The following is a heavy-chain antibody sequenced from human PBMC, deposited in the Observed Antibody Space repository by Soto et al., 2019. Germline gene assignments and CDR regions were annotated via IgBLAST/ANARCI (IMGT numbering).Heavy chain of an antibody. Sequence: EVQLVETGGGLIQPGGSLRLSCAASGFTVSSNYMSWVRQAPGKGLEWVSVIYSGGSTYYADSVRGRFTISSENSKNTLYLQMKSLRAEDTALYYCARDPPATRHGMDVWGQGTTVTVSS. V-gene: IGHV3-53*02. CDR2: IYSGGST. CDR3: ARDPPATRHGMDV. J-gene: IGHJ6*02. CDR1: GFTVSSNY.